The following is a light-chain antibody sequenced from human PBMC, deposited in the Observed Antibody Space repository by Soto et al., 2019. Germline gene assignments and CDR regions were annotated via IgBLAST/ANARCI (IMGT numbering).Light chain of an antibody. CDR3: AALDDSLVV. V-gene: IGLV1-44*01. J-gene: IGLJ2*01. CDR2: RNN. Sequence: QSVLTQPPSASGTPGQRVTISCSGSSSNIGSNTVNWYQQLPGTAPKLLIYRNNQRPSGVPDRFSGSKSGTSASLAIGGLQSEDEADYYCAALDDSLVVFGGGTKLTVL. CDR1: SSNIGSNT.